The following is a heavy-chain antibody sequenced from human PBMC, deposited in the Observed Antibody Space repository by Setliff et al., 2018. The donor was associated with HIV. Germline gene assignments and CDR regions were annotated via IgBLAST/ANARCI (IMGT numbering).Heavy chain of an antibody. CDR3: ARDRASSGYYARFDH. Sequence: PGGSLRLSCAASGLTFSSSYMNWVRQAPGKGLEWVSSISYDSRFIYHADSMKGRFTISRDNAKKLVYLQMNSLRAEDTAIYYCARDRASSGYYARFDHWGQGTLVTVSS. V-gene: IGHV3-21*01. CDR1: GLTFSSSY. J-gene: IGHJ4*02. CDR2: ISYDSRFI. D-gene: IGHD3-22*01.